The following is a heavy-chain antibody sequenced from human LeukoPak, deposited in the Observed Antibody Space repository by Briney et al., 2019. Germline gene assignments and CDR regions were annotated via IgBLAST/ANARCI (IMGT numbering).Heavy chain of an antibody. D-gene: IGHD3-10*01. CDR3: ARDSSTGWGMGQYYYYYYGMDV. CDR1: GFTFSSYS. Sequence: GGSLGLSCAASGFTFSSYSMNWVRQAPGKGLEGVSSISSSSSYIYYADSVKGRFTISRDNAKNSLYLQMNSLRAEDTAVYYCARDSSTGWGMGQYYYYYYGMDVWGQGTTVTVSS. V-gene: IGHV3-21*01. J-gene: IGHJ6*02. CDR2: ISSSSSYI.